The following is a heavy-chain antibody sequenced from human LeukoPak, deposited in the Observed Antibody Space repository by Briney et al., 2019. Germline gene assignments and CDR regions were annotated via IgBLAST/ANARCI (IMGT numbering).Heavy chain of an antibody. CDR2: INWNGGST. V-gene: IGHV3-20*04. CDR3: AREGAFWSSYYYYYYYMDV. D-gene: IGHD3-3*01. CDR1: GFTFDDYG. Sequence: PGGSLRLSCAASGFTFDDYGMSWVRQAPGEGLEWVSCINWNGGSTVYADSVKGRFTISTDNAKNSVYLQMNSLRAEDTALYYCAREGAFWSSYYYYYYYMDVWGKGTTVTVSS. J-gene: IGHJ6*03.